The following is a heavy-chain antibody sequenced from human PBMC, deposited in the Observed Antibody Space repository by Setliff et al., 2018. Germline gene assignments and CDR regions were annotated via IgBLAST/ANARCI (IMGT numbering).Heavy chain of an antibody. J-gene: IGHJ4*02. D-gene: IGHD4-17*01. CDR2: ISSSGSTI. CDR1: GFTFSDYY. V-gene: IGHV3-11*01. Sequence: GGSLRLSCAASGFTFSDYYMSWIRQAPGKGLEWVSYISSSGSTIYYADSVKGLFTISRDNAKNSLSLQLNSLRAEDTAVYYCARTSTVTRNPLFDYWGQGTLVTVSS. CDR3: ARTSTVTRNPLFDY.